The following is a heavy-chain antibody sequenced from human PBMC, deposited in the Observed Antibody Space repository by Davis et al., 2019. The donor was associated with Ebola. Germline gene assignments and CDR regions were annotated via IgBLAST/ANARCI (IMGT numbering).Heavy chain of an antibody. V-gene: IGHV3-48*02. D-gene: IGHD3-10*01. CDR3: ARDGGFTQLLSYYDSYYGMDV. CDR1: GFTFSSYT. Sequence: PGGSLRLSCVASGFTFSSYTMSWVRQAPGKGLEWVASSNSRSIMRYGDSVKGRFTIARDNAGNSLYLQLSSLRDEDTAVYYCARDGGFTQLLSYYDSYYGMDVWGQGTTVTVSS. CDR2: SNSRSIM. J-gene: IGHJ6*02.